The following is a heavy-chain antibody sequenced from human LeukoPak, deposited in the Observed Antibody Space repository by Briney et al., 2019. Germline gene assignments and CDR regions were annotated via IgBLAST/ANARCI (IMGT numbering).Heavy chain of an antibody. CDR1: GFTFSSYV. Sequence: GGSLRLSCAASGFTFSSYVMTGVRQAPGKGLEWVANIKQDGSEQYYVDSVKGRFTISRDNAKNSLYLQMNSLRAEDTAVYYCARRYSSSWYYWFDPWGQGTLVTVS. J-gene: IGHJ5*02. CDR2: IKQDGSEQ. CDR3: ARRYSSSWYYWFDP. D-gene: IGHD6-13*01. V-gene: IGHV3-7*01.